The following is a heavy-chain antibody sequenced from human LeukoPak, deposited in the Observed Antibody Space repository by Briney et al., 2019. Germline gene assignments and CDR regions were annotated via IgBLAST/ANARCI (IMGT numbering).Heavy chain of an antibody. J-gene: IGHJ4*02. V-gene: IGHV3-48*04. CDR2: ISSSSTTI. CDR1: GFTFSSYR. D-gene: IGHD1-26*01. CDR3: ARDQAELQWELLMYY. Sequence: GGSLRLSCAVSGFTFSSYRTSWDRHAHGNGREWVSSISSSSTTINYADSVKGRLTISRDNAKNSLYLQMNRLRAEDTAVYYCARDQAELQWELLMYYWGQGTLVTVSS.